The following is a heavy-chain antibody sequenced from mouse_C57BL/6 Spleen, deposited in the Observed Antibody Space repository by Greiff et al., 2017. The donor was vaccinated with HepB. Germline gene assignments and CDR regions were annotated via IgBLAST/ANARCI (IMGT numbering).Heavy chain of an antibody. J-gene: IGHJ3*01. D-gene: IGHD2-3*01. CDR1: GFTFSDYG. CDR2: ISSGSSTI. CDR3: ASYDGYYWFAY. V-gene: IGHV5-17*01. Sequence: DVKLVESGGGLVKPGGSLKLSCAASGFTFSDYGMHWVRQAPEKGLEWVAYISSGSSTIYYADTVKGRFTISRDNAKNTLFLQMTSLRSEDTAMYYCASYDGYYWFAYWGQGTLVTVSA.